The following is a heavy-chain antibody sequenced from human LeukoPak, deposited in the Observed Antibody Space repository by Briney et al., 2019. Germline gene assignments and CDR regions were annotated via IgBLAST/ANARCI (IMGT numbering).Heavy chain of an antibody. CDR2: ISYDGSNK. Sequence: TGGSLRLSCAASGFTFSNYAMHWVRQAPGKGLEWVAIISYDGSNKYYADSVKGRFTISRDNSKNTLYLQMNSLINEDTAVYFCAKDLSGGYHSYYFDFWGQGTPVTVSS. J-gene: IGHJ4*02. CDR1: GFTFSNYA. V-gene: IGHV3-30*04. CDR3: AKDLSGGYHSYYFDF. D-gene: IGHD5-18*01.